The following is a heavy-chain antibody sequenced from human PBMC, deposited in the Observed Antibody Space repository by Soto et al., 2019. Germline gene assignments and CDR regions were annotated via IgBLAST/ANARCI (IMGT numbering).Heavy chain of an antibody. J-gene: IGHJ4*02. CDR3: APSSSWYYFDY. Sequence: QVQLVESGGGVVQPGRSLRLSCAAAGFTFSSYGMHWFRQTPGKGLEWVAVIWFDRSNKHDADSVKGRFTISRDNSKNTLYLQMNSRRAEETAVYNVAPSSSWYYFDYWGQGTLVNVSS. V-gene: IGHV3-33*01. CDR2: IWFDRSNK. D-gene: IGHD6-13*01. CDR1: GFTFSSYG.